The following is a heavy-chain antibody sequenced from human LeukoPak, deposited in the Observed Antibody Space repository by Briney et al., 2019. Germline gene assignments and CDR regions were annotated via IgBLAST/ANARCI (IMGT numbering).Heavy chain of an antibody. Sequence: SETLSLTCTVSGGSISSGGYCWSWIRQHPGKGLEWIGYIYYSGSTYYNPSLKSRVTISVDTSKNQFSLKLSSVTAADTAVYYCARDKRIQLADAFDIWGQGTMVTVSS. V-gene: IGHV4-31*03. J-gene: IGHJ3*02. CDR2: IYYSGST. D-gene: IGHD5-18*01. CDR1: GGSISSGGYC. CDR3: ARDKRIQLADAFDI.